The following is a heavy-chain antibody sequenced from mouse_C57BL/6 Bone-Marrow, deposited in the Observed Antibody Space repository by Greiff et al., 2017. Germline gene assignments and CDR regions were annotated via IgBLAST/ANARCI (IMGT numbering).Heavy chain of an antibody. J-gene: IGHJ4*01. CDR2: ISSGGSYT. CDR3: ARHYYYGSSYPYAMDY. V-gene: IGHV5-6*01. Sequence: EVQRVESGGDLVKPGGSLKLSCAASGFTFSSYGMSWVRQTPDKRLEWVATISSGGSYTYYPDSVKGRFTISRDNAKNTLYLQMSSLKSEDTAMYYCARHYYYGSSYPYAMDYWGQGTSVTVSS. D-gene: IGHD1-1*01. CDR1: GFTFSSYG.